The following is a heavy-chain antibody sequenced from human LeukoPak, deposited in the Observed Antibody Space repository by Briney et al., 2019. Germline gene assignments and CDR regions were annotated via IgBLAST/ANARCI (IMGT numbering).Heavy chain of an antibody. CDR3: ATDFAPPPVAEAFNI. Sequence: ASVKVSCKVSGYTLTELSMHWVRQAPGKGLEWMGGFDPEDGETIYAQKFQGRVTMTEDTSTDTPYMQLSILRSEDTAVYYCATDFAPPPVAEAFNIWGQGKMVTSLQ. CDR1: GYTLTELS. D-gene: IGHD2-15*01. CDR2: FDPEDGET. J-gene: IGHJ3*02. V-gene: IGHV1-24*01.